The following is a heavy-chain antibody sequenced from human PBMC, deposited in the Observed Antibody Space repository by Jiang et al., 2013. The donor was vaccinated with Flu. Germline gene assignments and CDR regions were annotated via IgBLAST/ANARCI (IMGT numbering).Heavy chain of an antibody. Sequence: QLLESGGGLVQPGGSLKLSCAASGFNFSASAIHWVRQASGKGLEWVGRIRSKANSYATAFTASVKGRFTFSRDDSKNTAYLQMSSLSTEDTAVYYCARPNSGWLDAFDIWGQGTMVTVSS. CDR2: IRSKANSYAT. J-gene: IGHJ3*02. D-gene: IGHD6-19*01. CDR1: GFNFSASA. V-gene: IGHV3-73*01. CDR3: ARPNSGWLDAFDI.